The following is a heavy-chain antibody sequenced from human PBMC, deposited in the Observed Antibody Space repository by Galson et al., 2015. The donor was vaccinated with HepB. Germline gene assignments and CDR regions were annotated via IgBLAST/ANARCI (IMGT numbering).Heavy chain of an antibody. J-gene: IGHJ4*02. CDR3: ATLGTLFDY. CDR1: GFTFSYYR. D-gene: IGHD1-1*01. CDR2: IRYDGSNK. V-gene: IGHV3-30*02. Sequence: SLRLSGATSGFTFSYYRMHWVRQAPGKGLEWVAFIRYDGSNKYYADSVKGRFTISRDNSKNTLYLQMHSLRAEDTAVYYCATLGTLFDYWGQGTLVTVSS.